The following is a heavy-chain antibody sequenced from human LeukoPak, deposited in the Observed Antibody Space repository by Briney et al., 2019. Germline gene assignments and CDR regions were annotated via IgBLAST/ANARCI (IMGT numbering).Heavy chain of an antibody. CDR3: ARAGRGITGTPYNWFDP. CDR2: INPSGGST. J-gene: IGHJ5*02. Sequence: GASVKVSCKASGYTFTSYYMHWVRQAPGQGLEWMGIINPSGGSTSYAQKFQGRVTMTRDTSTSTVYMELSSLRSEDTAVYYCARAGRGITGTPYNWFDPWGQGTLVTVSS. CDR1: GYTFTSYY. V-gene: IGHV1-46*01. D-gene: IGHD1-7*01.